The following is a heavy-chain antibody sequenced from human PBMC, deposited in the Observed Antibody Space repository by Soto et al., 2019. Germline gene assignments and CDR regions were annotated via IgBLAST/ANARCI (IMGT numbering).Heavy chain of an antibody. CDR1: GGTFSSYA. V-gene: IGHV1-69*13. J-gene: IGHJ6*02. CDR3: AIIVVPAATIYYYYYGMDV. D-gene: IGHD2-2*01. Sequence: SVKVSCKASGGTFSSYAISWVRQAPVQGLEWMGWIIPIFGTANYAQKFQGRVTITADESTSTDDMELSSLRSEDTAVYYCAIIVVPAATIYYYYYGMDVWGQGTTVTAP. CDR2: IIPIFGTA.